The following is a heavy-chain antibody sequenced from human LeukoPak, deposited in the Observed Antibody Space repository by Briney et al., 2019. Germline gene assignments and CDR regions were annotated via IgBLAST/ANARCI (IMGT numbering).Heavy chain of an antibody. CDR2: IGGSGGST. CDR1: RFTFCSYA. J-gene: IGHJ4*02. Sequence: GGSVRLSCGASRFTFCSYAMSWLRQAPGKGLAWVSSIGGSGGSTYYADHMTGRFTIATDNSKNTLYLQMTSLRAEDTAVYYCAKDWIVVVPAPPDYWGQGPLVTVSS. V-gene: IGHV3-23*01. D-gene: IGHD2-2*01. CDR3: AKDWIVVVPAPPDY.